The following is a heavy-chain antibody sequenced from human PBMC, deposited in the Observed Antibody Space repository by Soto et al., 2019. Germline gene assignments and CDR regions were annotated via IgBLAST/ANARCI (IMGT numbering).Heavy chain of an antibody. D-gene: IGHD2-8*01. Sequence: GGSLRLSCAASGFTFSSYAMSWVRQAPGKGLEWVSAISGSGGSTYYADSVKGRFTVSRDNSKNTLYLQMNSLRDEDTVVYYCAKDLIAGNGVWEAFDMWGRGTKVTVSS. CDR3: AKDLIAGNGVWEAFDM. V-gene: IGHV3-23*01. J-gene: IGHJ3*02. CDR2: ISGSGGST. CDR1: GFTFSSYA.